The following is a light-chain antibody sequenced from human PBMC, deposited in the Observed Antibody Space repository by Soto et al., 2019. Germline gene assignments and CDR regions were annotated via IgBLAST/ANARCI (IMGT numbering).Light chain of an antibody. J-gene: IGKJ2*01. CDR3: METLQILYT. V-gene: IGKV2-28*01. Sequence: VMTQSPLSLPVTPGEPASISCRSSQSLLHSNGYNYMDWYLQKPGQSPQLLIYLGSNRASGVPDRFSGSGSGTDFTLKISRVEAEDVGIYYCMETLQILYTFGQGTKLEIK. CDR2: LGS. CDR1: QSLLHSNGYNY.